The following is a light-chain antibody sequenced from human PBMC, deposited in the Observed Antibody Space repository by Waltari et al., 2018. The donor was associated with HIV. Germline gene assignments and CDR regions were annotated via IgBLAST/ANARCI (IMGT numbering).Light chain of an antibody. J-gene: IGLJ3*02. V-gene: IGLV6-57*02. CDR3: QSYDSNNKGV. CDR1: SGSISSNY. Sequence: NFMLTQPHSVSESPGKTVPISCTGSSGSISSNYVQWYQQRPGSAPTLVIYEDNQRPSGIPDRFSGSIDSSSNSASLTISGLKTEDEADYYCQSYDSNNKGVFGGGTKLTVL. CDR2: EDN.